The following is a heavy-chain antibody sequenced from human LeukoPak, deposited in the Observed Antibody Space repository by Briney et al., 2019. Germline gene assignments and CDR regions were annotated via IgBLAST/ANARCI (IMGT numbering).Heavy chain of an antibody. CDR3: AKDPSIQPDLFDY. CDR2: IKTDGSIT. Sequence: SGGSLRLSCAASGFTFSSHWMHWVRQPPGKGLMWVSRIKTDGSITSYADSVKGRFTISRDNAKNTLYLQMNSLRAEDTAVYYCAKDPSIQPDLFDYWGQGTLVTVSS. D-gene: IGHD5-18*01. V-gene: IGHV3-74*01. J-gene: IGHJ4*02. CDR1: GFTFSSHW.